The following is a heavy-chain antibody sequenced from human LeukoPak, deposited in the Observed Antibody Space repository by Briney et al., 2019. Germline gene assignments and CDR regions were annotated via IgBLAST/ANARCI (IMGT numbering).Heavy chain of an antibody. CDR2: IRSKAYGGTT. CDR3: TSAGRVSYYYYGMDV. CDR1: GFTFGDYA. V-gene: IGHV3-49*04. Sequence: QPGRSLGLSCTASGFTFGDYAMSWVRQAPGKGLEWVGFIRSKAYGGTTEYAASVKGRFTISRDDSKSIAYLQMNSLKTEDTAVYYCTSAGRVSYYYYGMDVWGKGTTVTVSS. D-gene: IGHD1-14*01. J-gene: IGHJ6*04.